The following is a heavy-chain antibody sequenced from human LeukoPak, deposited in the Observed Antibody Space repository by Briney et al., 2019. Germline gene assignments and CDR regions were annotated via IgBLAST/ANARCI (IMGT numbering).Heavy chain of an antibody. CDR2: TYYRSKWYN. Sequence: SQTLSHTCAISGDSVSSNSAAWNWSRQSPSRGLEWLGRTYYRSKWYNDYAGSVKSRVTINPDTSKNQFSLQLNSVTPEDTAVYFCARGYYYFDYWGQGTLVTVSS. D-gene: IGHD1-26*01. CDR3: ARGYYYFDY. V-gene: IGHV6-1*01. J-gene: IGHJ4*02. CDR1: GDSVSSNSAA.